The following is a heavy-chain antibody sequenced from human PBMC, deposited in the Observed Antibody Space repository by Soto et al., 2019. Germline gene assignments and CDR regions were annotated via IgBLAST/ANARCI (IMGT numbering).Heavy chain of an antibody. V-gene: IGHV3-30*03. CDR2: ISYDGSNK. CDR1: GFTFSSYG. D-gene: IGHD2-8*01. CDR3: ARDGGTRTQRLIDY. Sequence: GGSLRLSCAASGFTFSSYGMHWVRQAPGKGLEWVAVISYDGSNKYYADSVKGRSTISRDNSKNTLYLQMNSLRAEDTAVYYCARDGGTRTQRLIDYWGQGTLVTVSS. J-gene: IGHJ4*02.